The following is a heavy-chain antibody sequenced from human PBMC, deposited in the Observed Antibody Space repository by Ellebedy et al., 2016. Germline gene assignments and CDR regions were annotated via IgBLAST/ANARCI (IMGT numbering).Heavy chain of an antibody. D-gene: IGHD2-2*02. Sequence: GESLKISXAASGFTFSSYSMNWVRQAPGKGLEWVSSISISSSYIYYADSVKGRFTISRDNAKNSLYLQMNSLRAEDTAVYYCARARHPSGEYCSSTSCYRRGWFNPWGQGTLVTVSS. V-gene: IGHV3-21*01. CDR3: ARARHPSGEYCSSTSCYRRGWFNP. CDR2: ISISSSYI. CDR1: GFTFSSYS. J-gene: IGHJ5*02.